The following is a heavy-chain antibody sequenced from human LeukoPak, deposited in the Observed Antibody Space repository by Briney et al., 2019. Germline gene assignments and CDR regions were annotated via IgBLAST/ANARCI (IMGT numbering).Heavy chain of an antibody. CDR3: ARAPGGGGSYFDY. Sequence: ASVKVSCKASGYTFTSYYMHWVRQAPGQGLEWMGIINPSGGSTSCAQKFQGRVTMTRDMSTSTVYMELSSLRSEDTAVYYCARAPGGGGSYFDYWGQGTLVTVSS. D-gene: IGHD1-26*01. V-gene: IGHV1-46*01. CDR1: GYTFTSYY. J-gene: IGHJ4*02. CDR2: INPSGGST.